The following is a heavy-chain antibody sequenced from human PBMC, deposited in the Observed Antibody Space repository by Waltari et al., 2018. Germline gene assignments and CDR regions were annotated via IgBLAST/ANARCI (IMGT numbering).Heavy chain of an antibody. J-gene: IGHJ5*02. D-gene: IGHD5-12*01. CDR3: ARHWKRSGYRFDP. CDR1: GGSFSRGGYY. CDR2: IYYSGST. Sequence: QLRLQESGPGLVKPSETLSLTGTVPGGSFSRGGYYWGWIRQSPGKGLEWIGSIYYSGSTHYNPTLESRVTISGDTSKNQFSLKVSSVTAADTAVYYCARHWKRSGYRFDPWGQGTLVTVSS. V-gene: IGHV4-39*01.